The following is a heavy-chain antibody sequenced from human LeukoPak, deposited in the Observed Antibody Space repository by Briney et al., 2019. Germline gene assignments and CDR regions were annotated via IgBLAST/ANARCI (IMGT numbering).Heavy chain of an antibody. V-gene: IGHV1-18*01. D-gene: IGHD3-16*01. Sequence: ASVKVSCKASGYTFTSYGISWVRQAPGQGLEWMGWISVYNGNTNYAQKLQGRGTMTTDTSTSTAYMELRSLRSDDTAVYYCARDNDPRVPPHFDYWGQGTLVTVSS. CDR2: ISVYNGNT. CDR1: GYTFTSYG. J-gene: IGHJ4*02. CDR3: ARDNDPRVPPHFDY.